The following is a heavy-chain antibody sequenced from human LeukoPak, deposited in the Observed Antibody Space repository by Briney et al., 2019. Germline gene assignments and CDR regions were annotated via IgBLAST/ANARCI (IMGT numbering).Heavy chain of an antibody. J-gene: IGHJ4*02. CDR2: ITPFNGNT. CDR3: ATSLDRGGFDY. V-gene: IGHV1-45*02. D-gene: IGHD3-10*01. CDR1: GYTFTYRY. Sequence: GASVKVSCKASGYTFTYRYQHWVRQAPGQALEWLGWITPFNGNTNYAQKFQDRVTITRDRSMSTAYMELSSLRSEDTAMYYCATSLDRGGFDYWGQGTLVTVSS.